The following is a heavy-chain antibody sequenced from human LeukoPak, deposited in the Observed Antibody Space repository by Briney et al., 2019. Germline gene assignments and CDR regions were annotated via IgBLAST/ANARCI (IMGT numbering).Heavy chain of an antibody. Sequence: GGSLRLSCAASGFTFSDHYMDWVRQAPGKGLEWVGRIRNKAKSYTTEYAASVEGRFTISRDDSRNSLYLQMNSLKTEDTAVYYCARVGDYYDSNGYSVDAFDIWGQGTMVTVSS. CDR1: GFTFSDHY. J-gene: IGHJ3*02. CDR3: ARVGDYYDSNGYSVDAFDI. D-gene: IGHD3-22*01. V-gene: IGHV3-72*01. CDR2: IRNKAKSYTT.